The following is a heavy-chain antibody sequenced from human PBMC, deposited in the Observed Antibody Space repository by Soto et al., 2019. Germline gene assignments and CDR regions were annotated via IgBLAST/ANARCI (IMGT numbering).Heavy chain of an antibody. CDR1: GGSISSSSYY. CDR2: VYYTGST. V-gene: IGHV4-39*01. D-gene: IGHD6-19*01. J-gene: IGHJ4*02. Sequence: QLQLQESGPGLVKPSETLSLTCTVSGGSISSSSYYWGWIRQPPGKGLEWIGNVYYTGSTYYNPPLKSRVTISVDTSKNQFSLNLSSVTATDTAVYYCARPKNRYSSGWYFDYWGQGTLVTVSS. CDR3: ARPKNRYSSGWYFDY.